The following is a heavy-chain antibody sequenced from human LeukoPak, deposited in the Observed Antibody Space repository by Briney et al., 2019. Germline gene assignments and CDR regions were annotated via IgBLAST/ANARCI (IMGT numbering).Heavy chain of an antibody. V-gene: IGHV1-69*01. CDR3: ARDHTSPHYYEYYYYCYGMDV. D-gene: IGHD1-26*01. CDR2: IIPIFGTA. J-gene: IGHJ6*02. Sequence: SVKVSCKASGGTFSSYAISWVRQAPGQGLEWMGGIIPIFGTANYAQKFQGRVTITADESTSTAYMELSSLRSEDTAVYYCARDHTSPHYYEYYYYCYGMDVWGQGTTVTVSS. CDR1: GGTFSSYA.